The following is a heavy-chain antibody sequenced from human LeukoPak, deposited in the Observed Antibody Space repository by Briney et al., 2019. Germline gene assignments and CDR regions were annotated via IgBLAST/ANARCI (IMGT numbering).Heavy chain of an antibody. Sequence: GASVKVSCEASGGTFSSYAISWVRQAPGQGLEWMGGIIPIFGTANYAQKFQGRVTITTDESTSTAYMELSSLRSEDTAVYYCASHTLPTTSGIIDYWGQGTLVTVSS. CDR1: GGTFSSYA. CDR3: ASHTLPTTSGIIDY. V-gene: IGHV1-69*05. CDR2: IIPIFGTA. D-gene: IGHD3-10*01. J-gene: IGHJ4*02.